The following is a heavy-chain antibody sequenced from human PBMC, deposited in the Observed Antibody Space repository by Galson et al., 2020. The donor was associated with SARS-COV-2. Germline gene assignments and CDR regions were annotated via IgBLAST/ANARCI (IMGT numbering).Heavy chain of an antibody. J-gene: IGHJ3*02. CDR1: GGSISSGGYY. CDR2: IYYSGST. CDR3: ARVDGAPTIFGVVIIGPHAFDI. V-gene: IGHV4-31*03. D-gene: IGHD3-3*01. Sequence: SETLSLTCTVSGGSISSGGYYWSWIHQHPGKGLEWIGYIYYSGSTYYNPSLKSRVTISVDTSKNQFSLKLSSVTAADTAVYYCARVDGAPTIFGVVIIGPHAFDIWGQGTMVTVSS.